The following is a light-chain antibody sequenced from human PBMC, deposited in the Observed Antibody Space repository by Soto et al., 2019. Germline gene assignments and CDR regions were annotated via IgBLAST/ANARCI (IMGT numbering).Light chain of an antibody. CDR3: QHWTDYSWT. CDR1: QSLTMW. J-gene: IGKJ1*01. CDR2: KTS. V-gene: IGKV1-5*03. Sequence: DIHMTQSPSTLSASVGDRVTITCRASQSLTMWLAGYQQKPGKAPNLLIYKTSSLESGGPSRFNGIGSGTEFTLTISSLQPDDFATYYCQHWTDYSWTFGQGTKVEVK.